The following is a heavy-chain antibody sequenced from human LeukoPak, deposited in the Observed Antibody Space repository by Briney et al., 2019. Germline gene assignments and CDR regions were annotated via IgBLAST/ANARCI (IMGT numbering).Heavy chain of an antibody. J-gene: IGHJ4*02. CDR3: ARVDIAMATEY. CDR1: GGTFSSYA. CDR2: IIPIFGTA. Sequence: EASVKVSCTASGGTFSSYAISWVRQSPGQGLEWMGGIIPIFGTANYAQKFQGRVTITADESTSTAYRELSSLRSEDTAVYYCARVDIAMATEYWGQGTLVTVSS. D-gene: IGHD5-18*01. V-gene: IGHV1-69*13.